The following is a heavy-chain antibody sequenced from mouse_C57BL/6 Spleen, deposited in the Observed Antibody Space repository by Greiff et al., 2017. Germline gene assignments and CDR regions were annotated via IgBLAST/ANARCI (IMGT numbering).Heavy chain of an antibody. V-gene: IGHV1-52*01. CDR1: GYTFTSYW. Sequence: VQLQQPGAELVRPGSSVKLSCKASGYTFTSYWMHWVKQRPIQGLEWIGNIDPSDSETHYNQKFKDKATLTVDKSSSTAYMQLSSLTSEDSAVYYCARAGTTVVLDYWGQGTTLTVSS. J-gene: IGHJ2*01. CDR2: IDPSDSET. D-gene: IGHD1-1*01. CDR3: ARAGTTVVLDY.